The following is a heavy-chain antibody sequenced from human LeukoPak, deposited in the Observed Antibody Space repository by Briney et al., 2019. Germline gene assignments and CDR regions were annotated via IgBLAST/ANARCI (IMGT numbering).Heavy chain of an antibody. CDR2: IYYSGST. CDR3: AGSGWYGWWVYYYYGMDV. J-gene: IGHJ6*02. CDR1: GGSISSGDYY. Sequence: PSETLSLTCTVSGGSISSGDYYWSWIRQPPGKGLEWIGYIYYSGSTYYNPSLKSRVTISVDTSKNQFSLKLSSVTAADTAVYYCAGSGWYGWWVYYYYGMDVWGQGTTVTVSS. D-gene: IGHD6-19*01. V-gene: IGHV4-30-4*01.